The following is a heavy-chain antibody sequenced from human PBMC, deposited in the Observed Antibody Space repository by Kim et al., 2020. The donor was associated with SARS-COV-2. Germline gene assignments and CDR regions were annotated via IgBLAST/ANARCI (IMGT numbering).Heavy chain of an antibody. Sequence: GGSLRLSCSASGFTFSSYAMHWVRQAPGKGLEYVSAISSNGGSTYYADSVKGRFTISRDNSKNTLYLQMSSLRAEDTAVYYCVKGGNYGDYLHYYYGMDVCGQGTTVTVSS. D-gene: IGHD4-17*01. V-gene: IGHV3-64D*06. J-gene: IGHJ6*02. CDR2: ISSNGGST. CDR3: VKGGNYGDYLHYYYGMDV. CDR1: GFTFSSYA.